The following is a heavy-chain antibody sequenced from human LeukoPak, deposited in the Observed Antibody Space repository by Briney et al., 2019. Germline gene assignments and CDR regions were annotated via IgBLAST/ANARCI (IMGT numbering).Heavy chain of an antibody. CDR3: AKDSSSWTRGLFDY. J-gene: IGHJ4*02. D-gene: IGHD6-13*01. CDR2: ISGDGGST. Sequence: QPGGSLRLSCAASGFTFDDYAMHWVRHAPGKGLEWVSLISGDGGSTYYADSVKGRFTISRDNSKNSLYLQMNSLRTEDTALYYCAKDSSSWTRGLFDYWGQGTLVTVSS. V-gene: IGHV3-43*02. CDR1: GFTFDDYA.